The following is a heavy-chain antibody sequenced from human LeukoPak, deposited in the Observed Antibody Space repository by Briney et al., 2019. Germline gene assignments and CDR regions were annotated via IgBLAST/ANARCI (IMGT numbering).Heavy chain of an antibody. D-gene: IGHD3-22*01. CDR1: GGSFSGYY. CDR3: ARAHYYDSSGYYYYYYGMDV. V-gene: IGHV4-34*01. CDR2: INHSGST. J-gene: IGHJ6*02. Sequence: SETLSLTCAVYGGSFSGYYWSWIRQPPGKGLEWIGEINHSGSTNCNPSLKSRVTISVDTSKNQFSLKLSSVTAADTAVYYCARAHYYDSSGYYYYYYGMDVWGQGTTVTVSS.